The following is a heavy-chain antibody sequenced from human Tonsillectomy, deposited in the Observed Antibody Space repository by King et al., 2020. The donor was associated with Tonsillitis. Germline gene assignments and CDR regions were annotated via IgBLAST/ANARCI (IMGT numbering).Heavy chain of an antibody. D-gene: IGHD6-6*01. CDR2: IIPNSGVT. J-gene: IGHJ4*02. CDR3: ARGESLAARRGRNYFDY. CDR1: GYAFTDHY. V-gene: IGHV1-2*02. Sequence: VQLVESGAEVRKPGASVKVSCQAAGYAFTDHYVHWVRQAPGQGLEWMGWIIPNSGVTNFVERVRGRVTVTRDTSISTAYMELSGLTSDVTAVYYFARGESLAARRGRNYFDYLGQGTLVTVSS.